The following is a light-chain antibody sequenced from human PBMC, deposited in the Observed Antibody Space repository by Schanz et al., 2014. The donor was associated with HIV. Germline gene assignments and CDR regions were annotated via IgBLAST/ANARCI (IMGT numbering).Light chain of an antibody. Sequence: QSVLTQPPSVSAAPGQKVTITCSGTYSNIGNNYVSWYQQFPGAAPRLLMYLNNQRPSGIPDRFSGSKSGTSATLAIIGLQTGDEADYYCGTWDSTLSAVVFGGGTKLTVL. CDR2: LNN. J-gene: IGLJ2*01. V-gene: IGLV1-51*01. CDR1: YSNIGNNY. CDR3: GTWDSTLSAVV.